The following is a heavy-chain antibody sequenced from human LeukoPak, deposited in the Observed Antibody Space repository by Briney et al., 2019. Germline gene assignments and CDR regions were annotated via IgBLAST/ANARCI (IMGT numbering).Heavy chain of an antibody. CDR3: ARDQGHSSGWYVNYFDY. Sequence: ASVKVSCKDSGGTFSSYAISWVRQAPGQGLEWMGGIIPIFGTANYAQKFQGRVTITADESTSTAYMELSSLRSEDTAVYYCARDQGHSSGWYVNYFDYWGQGTLVTVSS. V-gene: IGHV1-69*13. CDR1: GGTFSSYA. J-gene: IGHJ4*02. D-gene: IGHD6-19*01. CDR2: IIPIFGTA.